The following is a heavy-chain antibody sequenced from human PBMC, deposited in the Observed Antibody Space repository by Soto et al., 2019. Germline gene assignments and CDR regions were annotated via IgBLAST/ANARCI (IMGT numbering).Heavy chain of an antibody. CDR2: IIPIFGTA. Sequence: SVKVSCKASGGTFSSYAISWVRRAPGQGLEWMGGIIPIFGTANYAQKFQGRVTITADKSTSTAYMELSSLRSEDTAVYYCARGTGYYDSSGYYLLYWGQGTLFTVSS. CDR3: ARGTGYYDSSGYYLLY. CDR1: GGTFSSYA. J-gene: IGHJ4*02. V-gene: IGHV1-69*06. D-gene: IGHD3-22*01.